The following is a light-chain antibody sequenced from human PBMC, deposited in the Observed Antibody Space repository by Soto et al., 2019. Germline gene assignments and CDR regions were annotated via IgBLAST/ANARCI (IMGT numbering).Light chain of an antibody. CDR1: QSVSSY. Sequence: ETVLTQSPATLSLSPGERATLSCRASQSVSSYLAWYQQKPGQAPRLLIYDAVNRATGIPARFSGSGSGTDFTLTIGSLVPEDSGVYYCQQRINWPLTFGGGTRVEIK. CDR2: DAV. J-gene: IGKJ4*01. CDR3: QQRINWPLT. V-gene: IGKV3-11*01.